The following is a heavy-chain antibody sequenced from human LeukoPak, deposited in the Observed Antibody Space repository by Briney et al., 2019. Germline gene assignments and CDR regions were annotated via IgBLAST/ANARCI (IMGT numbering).Heavy chain of an antibody. CDR3: ARGDIIGTLGYFDY. J-gene: IGHJ4*02. CDR1: GGSISGYY. D-gene: IGHD1-7*01. CDR2: IDYSGST. V-gene: IGHV4-59*01. Sequence: SETLSLTCTVSGGSISGYYWSWIRQPPGKGLEWIGYIDYSGSTNYTPSLKSRVTISVDTSNNQFSLKLSSVTAADTAVYYCARGDIIGTLGYFDYWGQGTLVTLSS.